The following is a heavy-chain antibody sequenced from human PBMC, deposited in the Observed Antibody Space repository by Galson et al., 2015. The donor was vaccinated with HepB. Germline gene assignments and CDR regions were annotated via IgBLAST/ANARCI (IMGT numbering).Heavy chain of an antibody. Sequence: PALVKPTQTLTLTCTFSGFSLSTSGVGVGWIRQPPGKALEWLALIYWDDDKRYSPSLKSRLTITKDTSKNQVVLTMTNMDPVDTATYYCAHSLYYDILTGYFNDHWGQGTLVTVSS. J-gene: IGHJ4*02. D-gene: IGHD3-9*01. CDR3: AHSLYYDILTGYFNDH. CDR1: GFSLSTSGVG. CDR2: IYWDDDK. V-gene: IGHV2-5*02.